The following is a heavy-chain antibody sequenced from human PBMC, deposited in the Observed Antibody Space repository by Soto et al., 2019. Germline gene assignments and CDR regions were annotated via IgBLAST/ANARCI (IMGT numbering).Heavy chain of an antibody. V-gene: IGHV3-33*01. J-gene: IGHJ4*02. D-gene: IGHD3-10*01. CDR3: AREGHGAFDY. CDR2: IWYDGSNK. Sequence: QVQLVESGGGVVQPGRSLRLSCAASGFTFSSYGMHWVRQAPGKGLEWVAVIWYDGSNKYYADSVRGRFTISRDNSKNTLYLQMNSLRAEDTAVYYCAREGHGAFDYWGQGTLVTVSS. CDR1: GFTFSSYG.